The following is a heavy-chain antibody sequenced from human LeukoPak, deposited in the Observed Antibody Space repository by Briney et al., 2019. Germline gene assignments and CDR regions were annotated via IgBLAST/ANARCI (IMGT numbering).Heavy chain of an antibody. V-gene: IGHV4-61*02. CDR2: ISSSGST. CDR3: ARRAHDWSPIDY. D-gene: IGHD3-9*01. Sequence: SETLSLTCSVSGGSISSSHYYWNWVRKPAGKGLEWIGRISSSGSTTYSPSFQGQVTISADKSISTAYLQWSSLKASDTAMYYCARRAHDWSPIDYWGQGTLVTVSS. J-gene: IGHJ4*02. CDR1: GGSISSSHYY.